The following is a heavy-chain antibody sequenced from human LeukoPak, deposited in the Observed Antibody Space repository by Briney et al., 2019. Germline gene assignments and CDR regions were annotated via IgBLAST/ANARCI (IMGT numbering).Heavy chain of an antibody. Sequence: ASVKVSCKASGYTFTSYGISCVRQAPGQGLEWMGWISAYNGNTNYAQKLQGRVTMTTDTSTSTAYMELRSLRSDDTAVYYCARDHRIMITFGGVIAFDYWGQGTLVTVSS. D-gene: IGHD3-16*02. CDR1: GYTFTSYG. J-gene: IGHJ4*02. CDR3: ARDHRIMITFGGVIAFDY. CDR2: ISAYNGNT. V-gene: IGHV1-18*01.